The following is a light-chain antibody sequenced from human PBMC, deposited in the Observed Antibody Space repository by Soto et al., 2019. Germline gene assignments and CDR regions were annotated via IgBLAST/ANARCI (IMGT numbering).Light chain of an antibody. CDR2: DVS. Sequence: QSALTQPRSVSGSPGQSVTISCTGTSSDVGGYNYVSWYQQHPGKAPKVMIYDVSKRPSGVPDRFSASKSGNTASLTISGLQAEYEADYYCCSHAGGSTYVFGTGTKLTVL. J-gene: IGLJ1*01. CDR1: SSDVGGYNY. V-gene: IGLV2-11*01. CDR3: CSHAGGSTYV.